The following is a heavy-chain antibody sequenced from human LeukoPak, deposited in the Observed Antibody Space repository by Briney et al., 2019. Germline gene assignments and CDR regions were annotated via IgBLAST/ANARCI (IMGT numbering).Heavy chain of an antibody. CDR3: AKGVSYFDY. J-gene: IGHJ4*02. CDR1: GFTLSSSA. D-gene: IGHD5/OR15-5a*01. CDR2: ISGSGGST. V-gene: IGHV3-23*01. Sequence: GGSLRLSCAASGFTLSSSAMSWVRQAPGKGLEWLSTISGSGGSTYYADSVKGRFTISRDNSKNTLYLQMNSLRAEDTAVYYCAKGVSYFDYWGQGTLVTVSS.